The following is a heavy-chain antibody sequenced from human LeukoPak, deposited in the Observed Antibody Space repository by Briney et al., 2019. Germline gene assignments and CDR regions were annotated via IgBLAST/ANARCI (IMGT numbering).Heavy chain of an antibody. D-gene: IGHD6-13*01. CDR1: GFTFSNYE. Sequence: PGGSLRLSCAASGFTFSNYEMNWVRQAPGKGLEWVSYISSSGSTIYYADSVKGRFTISRDNAKNSLYLQMNSLRAEDTAVYYCARTGYSSSRLWFDPWGQGTLVTVSS. V-gene: IGHV3-48*03. J-gene: IGHJ5*02. CDR3: ARTGYSSSRLWFDP. CDR2: ISSSGSTI.